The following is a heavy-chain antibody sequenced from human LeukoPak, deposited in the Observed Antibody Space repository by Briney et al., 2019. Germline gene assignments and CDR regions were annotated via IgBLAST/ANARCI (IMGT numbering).Heavy chain of an antibody. Sequence: GGSLRLSCAASGFAFSSYAMSWVRQAPGKGLEWVSAISGSGGSTYYADSVKGRFTISRDNSKNTLYLQMNSLRAEDTAVYYCAKGHILLWFVAWGQGTLVTVSS. CDR2: ISGSGGST. J-gene: IGHJ5*02. CDR3: AKGHILLWFVA. D-gene: IGHD3-10*01. CDR1: GFAFSSYA. V-gene: IGHV3-23*01.